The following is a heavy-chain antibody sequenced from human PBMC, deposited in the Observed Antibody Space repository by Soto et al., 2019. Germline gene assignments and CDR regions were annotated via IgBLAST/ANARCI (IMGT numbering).Heavy chain of an antibody. CDR1: GGSFSGYY. CDR3: ARLSSRPHYYYYYYMDV. Sequence: PSETLSLTCAVYGGSFSGYYWSWIHQPPGKGLEWIGEINHSGSTNYNPSLKSRVTISVDTSKNQFSLKLSSVTAADTAVYYCARLSSRPHYYYYYYMDVWGKGTTVTVSS. J-gene: IGHJ6*03. CDR2: INHSGST. V-gene: IGHV4-34*01. D-gene: IGHD6-6*01.